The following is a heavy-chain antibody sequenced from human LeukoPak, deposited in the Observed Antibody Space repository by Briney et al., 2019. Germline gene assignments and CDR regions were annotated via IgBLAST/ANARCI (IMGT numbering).Heavy chain of an antibody. D-gene: IGHD2-15*01. CDR2: IWYDGSNK. CDR1: GFTFSSYG. Sequence: GGSLRLSCAASGFTFSSYGMHWVRQAPGKGLESVVVIWYDGSNKYYADSVKGRFTISRDNSKNTLYLQMNSLRAEDTAVYYCAKERLGYCSGGSCYVFDYWGQGTLVTVSS. V-gene: IGHV3-33*06. J-gene: IGHJ4*02. CDR3: AKERLGYCSGGSCYVFDY.